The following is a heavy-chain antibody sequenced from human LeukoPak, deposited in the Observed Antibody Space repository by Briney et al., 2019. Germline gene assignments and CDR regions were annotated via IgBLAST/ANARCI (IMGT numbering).Heavy chain of an antibody. D-gene: IGHD5-24*01. CDR1: GGSISSYY. CDR2: IYYSGST. V-gene: IGHV4-59*01. CDR3: ARRDGYKKYYFDY. Sequence: SETLSLTCTVSGGSISSYYWSWIRQPPGKGLEWIGCIYYSGSTNYNPSLKSRVTISVDTSKNQFSLKLSSVTAADTAVYYCARRDGYKKYYFDYWGQGTLVTVSS. J-gene: IGHJ4*02.